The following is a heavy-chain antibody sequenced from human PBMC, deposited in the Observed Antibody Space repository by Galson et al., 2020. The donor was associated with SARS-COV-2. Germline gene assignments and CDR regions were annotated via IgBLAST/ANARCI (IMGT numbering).Heavy chain of an antibody. CDR3: AKDWSMVRARPGYMDV. CDR1: GFTFSSYA. V-gene: IGHV3-23*01. CDR2: ISGSGGST. Sequence: GESLKISCAASGFTFSSYAMSWVRQAPGKGLEWVSAISGSGGSTYYADSVKGRFTISRDNSKNTLYLQMNSLRAEDTAVYYCAKDWSMVRARPGYMDVWGKGTTVTVSS. J-gene: IGHJ6*03. D-gene: IGHD3-10*01.